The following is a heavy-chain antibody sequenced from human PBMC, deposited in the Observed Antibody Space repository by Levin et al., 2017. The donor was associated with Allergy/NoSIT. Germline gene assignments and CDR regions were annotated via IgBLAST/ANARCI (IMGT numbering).Heavy chain of an antibody. D-gene: IGHD3-9*01. CDR2: IYWNDDK. CDR1: GFSLSTSGVG. V-gene: IGHV2-5*01. CDR3: AHTRLRYFDWPPRGVGAFDI. Sequence: SGPTLVKPTQTLTLTCTFSGFSLSTSGVGVGWIRQPPGKALEWLALIYWNDDKRYSPSLKSRLTITKDTSKNQVVLTMTNMDPVDTATYYCAHTRLRYFDWPPRGVGAFDIWGQGTMVTVSS. J-gene: IGHJ3*02.